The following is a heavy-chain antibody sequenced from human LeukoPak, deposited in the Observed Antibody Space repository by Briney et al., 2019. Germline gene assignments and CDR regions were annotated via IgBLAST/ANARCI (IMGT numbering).Heavy chain of an antibody. D-gene: IGHD3-10*01. CDR1: GYTLTELS. CDR2: FDPEDGET. CDR3: ATGGYYGSGSYSRREGYFQH. J-gene: IGHJ1*01. Sequence: ASVKVSCKVSGYTLTELSMHWVRQAPGKGLEWMGGFDPEDGETIYAQKLQGRVTMTEDTSTDTAYMELSSLRSEDTAVYYCATGGYYGSGSYSRREGYFQHWSQGTLVTVSS. V-gene: IGHV1-24*01.